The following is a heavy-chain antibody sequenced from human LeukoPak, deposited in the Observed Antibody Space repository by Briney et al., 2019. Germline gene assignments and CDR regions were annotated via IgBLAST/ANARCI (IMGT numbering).Heavy chain of an antibody. J-gene: IGHJ4*02. CDR2: IYYSEST. D-gene: IGHD4-17*01. V-gene: IGHV4-39*07. CDR3: ARIPTVTFFDY. CDR1: GFTFSTYD. Sequence: GTLRLSCAASGFTFSTYDMNWVRQAPGKGLEWIGSIYYSESTYQNPSLKSRVTISVDTSKNQFSLKLSSVTAADTAVYYCARIPTVTFFDYWGQGTLVTVSS.